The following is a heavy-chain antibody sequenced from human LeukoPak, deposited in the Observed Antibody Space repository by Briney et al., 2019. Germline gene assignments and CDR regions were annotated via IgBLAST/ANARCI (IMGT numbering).Heavy chain of an antibody. CDR1: GFTFSNYW. V-gene: IGHV3-7*05. Sequence: GGSLRLSCAAPGFTFSNYWMAWVRQAPGKGLEWVANIREDGGQQFYVDSVKGRFTISRDNAKNSLYLQMNSLRAEDTAVYYCARDRAYEPDCWGQGTLVIVSS. J-gene: IGHJ4*02. CDR2: IREDGGQQ. CDR3: ARDRAYEPDC. D-gene: IGHD2-21*01.